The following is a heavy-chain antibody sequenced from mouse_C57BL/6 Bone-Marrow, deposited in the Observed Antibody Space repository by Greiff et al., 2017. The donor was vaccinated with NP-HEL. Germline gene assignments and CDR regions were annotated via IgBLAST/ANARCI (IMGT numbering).Heavy chain of an antibody. CDR3: TRDNEGSDWYFDV. CDR1: GFTFSSYA. J-gene: IGHJ1*03. CDR2: ISSGGDYI. V-gene: IGHV5-9-1*02. Sequence: EVQRVESGEGLVKPGGSLKLSCAASGFTFSSYAMSWVRQTPEKRLEWVAYISSGGDYIYYADTVKGRFTISRDNARNTLYLQLSSLKSEDTAMYYCTRDNEGSDWYFDVWGTGTTVTGSS.